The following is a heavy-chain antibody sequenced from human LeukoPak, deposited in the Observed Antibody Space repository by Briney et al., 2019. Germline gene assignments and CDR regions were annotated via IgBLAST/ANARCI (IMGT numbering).Heavy chain of an antibody. CDR3: ARGEGLFDY. CDR1: GVSFSGYY. CDR2: INHSGST. Sequence: SETLSLTCAVYGVSFSGYYWRWIRQAPGKGLECLGEINHSGSTNYNPSLKSRVTISVDTSKNQFSLKLSSVAVADTAVYYCARGEGLFDYWGQGTLVTVSS. J-gene: IGHJ4*02. V-gene: IGHV4-34*01.